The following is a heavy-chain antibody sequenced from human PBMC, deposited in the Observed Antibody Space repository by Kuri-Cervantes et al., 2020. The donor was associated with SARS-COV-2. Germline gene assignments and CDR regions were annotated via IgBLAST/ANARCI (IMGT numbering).Heavy chain of an antibody. D-gene: IGHD1-26*01. Sequence: SCTVSGGSISSGGYYWSWIRQHPGKGLEWIGYIYYSGSTYYNPSLKSRVTISVDRSKNQFSLKLSSVTAADTAVYYCARAGVGSVSFDPWGQGTLVTVSS. CDR2: IYYSGST. V-gene: IGHV4-31*02. CDR3: ARAGVGSVSFDP. J-gene: IGHJ5*02. CDR1: GGSISSGGYY.